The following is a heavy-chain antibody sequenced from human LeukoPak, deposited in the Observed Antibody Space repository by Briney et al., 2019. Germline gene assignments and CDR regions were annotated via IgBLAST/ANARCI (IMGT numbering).Heavy chain of an antibody. CDR2: INHSGNT. J-gene: IGHJ4*01. CDR1: GGSLSGYY. D-gene: IGHD1-26*01. V-gene: IGHV4-34*01. Sequence: SETLSLTCAVFGGSLSGYYWTWIRQPPGKGLEWIGEINHSGNTDYSPSLKSRVTISVDTSKNQVSLRLTSVTAADTAVYYCARGQLLQRNWGHGTLVTVSS. CDR3: ARGQLLQRN.